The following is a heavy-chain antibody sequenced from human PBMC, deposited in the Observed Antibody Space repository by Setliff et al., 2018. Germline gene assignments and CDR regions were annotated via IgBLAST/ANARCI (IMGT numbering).Heavy chain of an antibody. Sequence: SETLSLTCAVSGSSISSSNWWSWVRQPPGRGLEWIGEINHSGSTNYNPSLNSRVTISLDTSKNKFSLKLISVTAADTAVYYCARVAGSGYLDRCFDPWGQGTLVTVSS. D-gene: IGHD3-22*01. CDR2: INHSGST. J-gene: IGHJ5*02. CDR1: GSSISSSNW. CDR3: ARVAGSGYLDRCFDP. V-gene: IGHV4-4*02.